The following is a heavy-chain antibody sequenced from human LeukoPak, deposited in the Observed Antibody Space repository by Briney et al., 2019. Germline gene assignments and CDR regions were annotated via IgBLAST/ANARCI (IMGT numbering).Heavy chain of an antibody. V-gene: IGHV1-69*04. CDR3: ARGPPHDAFDI. J-gene: IGHJ3*02. CDR1: GGTFSIYA. Sequence: ASVNVSFKASGGTFSIYAISWVRQAPGQGLEWMGRIIPILGIANYAQKFQGRVTITADKSTSTAYMELSSLRSEDTAVYYCARGPPHDAFDIWGQGTMVTVSS. CDR2: IIPILGIA.